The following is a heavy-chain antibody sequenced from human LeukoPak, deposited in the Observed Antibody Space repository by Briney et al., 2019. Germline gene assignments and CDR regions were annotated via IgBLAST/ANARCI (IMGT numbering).Heavy chain of an antibody. CDR1: GSSFTSYW. D-gene: IGHD4-23*01. J-gene: IGHJ4*02. Sequence: GESLQISSQASGSSFTSYWIGWVRQLPGKGLEWMGIIYPANSHTKYSPSFQGQVTISADKTISTAYLQWSSLKASGTAMYFCATTLNGNFYWDYWGQGALVAVSS. CDR3: ATTLNGNFYWDY. CDR2: IYPANSHT. V-gene: IGHV5-51*01.